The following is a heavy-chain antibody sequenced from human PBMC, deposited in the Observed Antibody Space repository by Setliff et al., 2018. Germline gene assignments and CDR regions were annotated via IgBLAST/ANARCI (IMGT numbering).Heavy chain of an antibody. Sequence: KPSETLSLTCTVSGDSINNFYWTWIRQPPGKGLEWIGYIYHSGGTSYNPSLKSRVTISVDTSKNQFSLNLSSVTAADTAVYYCARGQATSSRSSLVYWGQGILVTAPQ. V-gene: IGHV4-59*01. CDR1: GDSINNFY. D-gene: IGHD6-6*01. CDR3: ARGQATSSRSSLVY. CDR2: IYHSGGT. J-gene: IGHJ4*02.